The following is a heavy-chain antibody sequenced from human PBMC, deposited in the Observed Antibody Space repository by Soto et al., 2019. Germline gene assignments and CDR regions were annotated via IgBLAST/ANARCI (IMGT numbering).Heavy chain of an antibody. CDR1: GYTFTSYG. CDR2: VSAYNGNT. CDR3: ARNYEDYDFWSGFAY. D-gene: IGHD3-3*01. V-gene: IGHV1-18*01. J-gene: IGHJ4*02. Sequence: ASVKVSCKASGYTFTSYGISWVRQAPGQGLEWMGWVSAYNGNTNYAQKLQGRVTMTTDTSTSTADMELRSLRADDTGVYYCARNYEDYDFWSGFAYWGQGTLVTVSS.